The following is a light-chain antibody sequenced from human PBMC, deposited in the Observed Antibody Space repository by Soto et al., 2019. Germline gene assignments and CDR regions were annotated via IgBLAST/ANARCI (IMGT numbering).Light chain of an antibody. CDR3: SSYTTSSTLEV. Sequence: QSVLTQPASVSGCPGQSITISCTGTSSDVGGYKFVSWYQQHPGKVPRLMIYEVSNRPSGVSNRFSGSKSGNTASLTISGLQAEDEADYYCSSYTTSSTLEVFGPGTKVTVL. V-gene: IGLV2-14*01. J-gene: IGLJ1*01. CDR1: SSDVGGYKF. CDR2: EVS.